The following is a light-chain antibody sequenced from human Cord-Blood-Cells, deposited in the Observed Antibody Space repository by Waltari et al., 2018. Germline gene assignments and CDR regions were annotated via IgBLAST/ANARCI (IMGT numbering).Light chain of an antibody. CDR2: GKN. CDR1: SLRRYH. V-gene: IGLV3-19*01. J-gene: IGLJ3*02. CDR3: NARDNSGNHLV. Sequence: SSEQTQDSAVTVALGQTARITCSGDSLRRYHGSWYQQKPGQAPVLVIYGKNNRHSGAPYRFSGSSSGNTASLTITGAQAEDEAYYYCNARDNSGNHLVFGGGTNLTVL.